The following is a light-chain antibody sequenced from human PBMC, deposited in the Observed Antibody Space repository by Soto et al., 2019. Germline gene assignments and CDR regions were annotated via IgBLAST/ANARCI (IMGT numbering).Light chain of an antibody. J-gene: IGKJ4*01. V-gene: IGKV1-12*01. CDR3: QQTSSFPLT. CDR2: KAS. CDR1: QGISSW. Sequence: IQMTQSPFSVSASVGDRVTITCRASQGISSWLAWYQQKPGKSPTLLIYKASNLQTGVPSRFSGSGSGTDFTLTISSLQPEDFATYYCQQTSSFPLTFGGGTKVHIK.